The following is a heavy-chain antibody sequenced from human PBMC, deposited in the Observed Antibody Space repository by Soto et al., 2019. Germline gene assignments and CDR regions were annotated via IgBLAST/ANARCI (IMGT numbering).Heavy chain of an antibody. J-gene: IGHJ4*02. CDR1: GYSFTSYW. D-gene: IGHD3-10*02. CDR3: ARLSSGSSAD. CDR2: IDPSDSYT. V-gene: IGHV5-10-1*01. Sequence: GESLKISFKGSGYSFTSYWLSWVRQMPGKGLEWMGRIDPSDSYTNYSPSLQDHVTISADKSISTAYLQWSSLKASDTAMYYCARLSSGSSADWGQGTLVTVSS.